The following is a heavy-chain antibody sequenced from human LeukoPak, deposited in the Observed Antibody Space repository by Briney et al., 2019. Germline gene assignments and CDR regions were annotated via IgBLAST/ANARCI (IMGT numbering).Heavy chain of an antibody. CDR1: GFTLSSYA. CDR2: ISGSGDST. D-gene: IGHD2-21*02. Sequence: GGSLRLSCVVSGFTLSSYAMSWVRQAPGKGLEWVSSISGSGDSTFYADSVKGRFSISRDNSKNTLYLQVNGLRTEDTAVYYCAKDRLLNCRGDCYIFDYWGQGTVVTVSS. CDR3: AKDRLLNCRGDCYIFDY. V-gene: IGHV3-23*01. J-gene: IGHJ4*02.